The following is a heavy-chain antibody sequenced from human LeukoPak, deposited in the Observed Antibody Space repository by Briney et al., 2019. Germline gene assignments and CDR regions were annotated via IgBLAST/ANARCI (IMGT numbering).Heavy chain of an antibody. CDR1: GGSISSYY. V-gene: IGHV4-4*07. CDR3: ARVRITAYYYYMDV. CDR2: IYTGGST. D-gene: IGHD3-10*01. J-gene: IGHJ6*03. Sequence: SETLSLTCTVSGGSISSYYWSWIRQPAGKGLEWIGRIYTGGSTNYNPSLKSRVTMSVDTSKNQFSLKLSSVTAADTAVYYCARVRITAYYYYMDVWGKGTTVTISS.